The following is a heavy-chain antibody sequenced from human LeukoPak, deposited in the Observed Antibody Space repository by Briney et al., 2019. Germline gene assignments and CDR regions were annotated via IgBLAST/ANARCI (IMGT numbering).Heavy chain of an antibody. V-gene: IGHV7-4-1*02. J-gene: IGHJ5*02. CDR2: INTNTGNP. CDR1: GYTFTSYA. D-gene: IGHD6-13*01. Sequence: ASVKVSCKASGYTFTSYAMNWVRQAPGQGLEWMGRINTNTGNPTYAQGFTGRFVFSLDTSVSTAYLQISSLKAEDTAVYYCARAYSSSWYRGNWFDPWGQGTLVTVSS. CDR3: ARAYSSSWYRGNWFDP.